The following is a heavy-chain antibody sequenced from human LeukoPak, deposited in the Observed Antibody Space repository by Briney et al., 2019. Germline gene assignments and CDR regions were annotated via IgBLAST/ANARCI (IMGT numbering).Heavy chain of an antibody. J-gene: IGHJ4*02. CDR2: IRYDGSNK. Sequence: GGSLRLSCAASGYTFSGYGMHWVRQAPGKGLEWVAFIRYDGSNKYYTDSVKGRFTISRDNSNNMLYLEMNSLRAEDTAVYYCAKDRLVDNPVDCWGQGTLVTVSS. V-gene: IGHV3-30*02. CDR3: AKDRLVDNPVDC. D-gene: IGHD1-14*01. CDR1: GYTFSGYG.